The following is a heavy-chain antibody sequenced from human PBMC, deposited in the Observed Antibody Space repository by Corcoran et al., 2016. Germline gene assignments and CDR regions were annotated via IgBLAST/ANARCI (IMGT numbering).Heavy chain of an antibody. CDR1: GFTFSNAW. CDR2: IKSKTDGGTT. J-gene: IGHJ5*02. D-gene: IGHD2-15*01. CDR3: TTDLGCSGGSCYFNWFDP. Sequence: EVQLVESGGGLVKPGGSLRLSCAASGFTFSNAWMNWVRQAQGKGLEWVGRIKSKTDGGTTDYAAPVKGRFTISRDDSKNTLYLQMNSLKTEDTAVYYCTTDLGCSGGSCYFNWFDPWGQGTLVTVSS. V-gene: IGHV3-15*07.